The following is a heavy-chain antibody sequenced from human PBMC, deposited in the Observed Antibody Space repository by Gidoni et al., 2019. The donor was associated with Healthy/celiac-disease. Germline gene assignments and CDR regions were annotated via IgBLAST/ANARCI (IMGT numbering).Heavy chain of an antibody. V-gene: IGHV3-23*01. CDR2: ISGSGGST. CDR3: AKKYGGELPTSTNFFDY. D-gene: IGHD1-26*01. CDR1: GFTFSSYA. J-gene: IGHJ4*02. Sequence: EVQLLESGGGLVQPGGSLRLSCAASGFTFSSYAMSWVRQAPGKGLEWVSAISGSGGSTYYADSVKGRFTISRDNSKNTLYLQMNSLRAEDTAVYYCAKKYGGELPTSTNFFDYWGQGTLVTVSS.